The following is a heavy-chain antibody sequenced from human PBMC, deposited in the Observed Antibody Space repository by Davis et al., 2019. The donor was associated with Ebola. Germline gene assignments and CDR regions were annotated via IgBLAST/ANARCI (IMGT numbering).Heavy chain of an antibody. Sequence: ASVKVSCKASAYTFTSYDINWVRQATGQGLEWMGWMNPNSGNTGYAQKFQGRVTMTRNTSISTAYMELSSLRSEDTAVYYCARAPTWSQINYYCLDYWGPGTLVTVSS. CDR2: MNPNSGNT. D-gene: IGHD3-22*01. J-gene: IGHJ4*02. CDR1: AYTFTSYD. CDR3: ARAPTWSQINYYCLDY. V-gene: IGHV1-8*01.